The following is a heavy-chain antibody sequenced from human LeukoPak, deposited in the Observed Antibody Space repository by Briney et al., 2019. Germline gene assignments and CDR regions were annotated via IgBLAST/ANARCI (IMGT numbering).Heavy chain of an antibody. J-gene: IGHJ3*02. CDR3: ARGGYSYGMWAFDI. CDR1: GGSISSGGSY. V-gene: IGHV4-31*03. D-gene: IGHD5-18*01. Sequence: SQTLSLTCTVSGGSISSGGSYWSWIRQHPGKGLEWIGYIYYSGSTYYNPSLKGRVTISVDTSKNQFSLKLSSVTAADTAVYYCARGGYSYGMWAFDIWGQGTMVTVSS. CDR2: IYYSGST.